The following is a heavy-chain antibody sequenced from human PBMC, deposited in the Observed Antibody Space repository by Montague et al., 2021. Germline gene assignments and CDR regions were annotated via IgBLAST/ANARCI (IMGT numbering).Heavy chain of an antibody. D-gene: IGHD1-7*01. J-gene: IGHJ4*02. CDR1: GFTFSTYW. V-gene: IGHV3-74*01. Sequence: SLRLSCAASGFTFSTYWMLWVRHAPGKGLAWVSRINSHASKTGYADSVKGRFTVSRENAKNTLYLQMNNLRAEDTAVYYCASHHYNGNSALDYWGQGTLVTVSS. CDR3: ASHHYNGNSALDY. CDR2: INSHASKT.